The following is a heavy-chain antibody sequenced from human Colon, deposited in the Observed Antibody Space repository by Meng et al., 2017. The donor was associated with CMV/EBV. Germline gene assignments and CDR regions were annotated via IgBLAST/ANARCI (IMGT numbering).Heavy chain of an antibody. CDR1: GGSITSNNY. D-gene: IGHD3-10*01. CDR3: ARDGGLGDDAFDI. V-gene: IGHV4-4*02. J-gene: IGHJ3*02. CDR2: IDLSGST. Sequence: SETLSLTCAVSGGSITSNNYWSWVRQTPGKGLEWIGEIDLSGSTNYNPSLKSRVTISVDKSKNQFSLRLNSVTAADTAVYYCARDGGLGDDAFDIWGQGTMVTVSS.